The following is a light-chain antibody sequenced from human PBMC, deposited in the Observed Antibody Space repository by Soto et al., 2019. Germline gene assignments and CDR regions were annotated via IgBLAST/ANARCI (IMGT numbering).Light chain of an antibody. J-gene: IGKJ1*01. CDR2: GAS. CDR3: QQYGSSPGRT. Sequence: EIVLTQSPGTLSLSPGERATLSCRASQSFSSSYLAWYQQKPGQAPRLLIYGASSRATGIPDRFSGSGSGTDFTLTISRLEPEDFAVYYCQQYGSSPGRTFGQGTKVDIK. V-gene: IGKV3-20*01. CDR1: QSFSSSY.